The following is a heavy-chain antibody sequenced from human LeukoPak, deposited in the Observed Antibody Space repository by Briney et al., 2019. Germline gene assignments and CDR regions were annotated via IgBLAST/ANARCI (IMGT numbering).Heavy chain of an antibody. J-gene: IGHJ6*03. CDR1: GGSISSGGYS. CDR2: IYYSGST. D-gene: IGHD2-21*01. Sequence: SQTLSLTCAVSGGSISSGGYSWSWLRQPPGTGLEWIGYIYYSGSTYYNPSLKSRVTISVDTSKNQFSLKLSSVTAADTAVYYCARAYYYYYYMDVWGKGTTVTVSS. V-gene: IGHV4-30-4*07. CDR3: ARAYYYYYYMDV.